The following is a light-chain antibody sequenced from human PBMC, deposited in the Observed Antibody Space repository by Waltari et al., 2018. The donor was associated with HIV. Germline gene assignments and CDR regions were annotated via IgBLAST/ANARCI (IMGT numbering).Light chain of an antibody. CDR3: SSYTSSSTRV. V-gene: IGLV2-14*01. CDR1: SSDVGGYNY. CDR2: EVS. Sequence: QSALTQPASVSGSPGQSITISCTGTSSDVGGYNYVSWYQQHPGKAPKLMIYEVSNRPSGVSNRFSGSTSGNTASLTISGLRAEDEADYYCSSYTSSSTRVFGGGTKLTVL. J-gene: IGLJ3*02.